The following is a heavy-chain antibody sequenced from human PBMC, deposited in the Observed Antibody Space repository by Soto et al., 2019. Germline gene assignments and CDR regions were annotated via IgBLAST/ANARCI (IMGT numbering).Heavy chain of an antibody. CDR2: IKGDGSEK. CDR3: GRDEVRNGVGV. V-gene: IGHV3-7*01. CDR1: GFTFTSYW. Sequence: GGSLRLSCVASGFTFTSYWMSWVRQAPGKGLEWVANIKGDGSEKKYVDSVKGRFTISRDNAHNSVSLQMNSLRAEDTALYYCGRDEVRNGVGVWGQGTTVTVSS. J-gene: IGHJ6*02.